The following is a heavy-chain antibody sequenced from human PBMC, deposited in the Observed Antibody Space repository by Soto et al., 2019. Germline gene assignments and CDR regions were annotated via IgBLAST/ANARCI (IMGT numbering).Heavy chain of an antibody. CDR1: GFTFENYA. V-gene: IGHV3-23*01. D-gene: IGHD3-3*01. Sequence: GGSLRLSCVASGFTFENYAMSWVRQAPGKGLEWVSAISGSGGTTYYSDSVKGRFTISRDNSKNTVYLQMNDLRVEDAAEYFCAKDSWAIFGVPAGEYYAMDVWGQGTTVTV. J-gene: IGHJ6*02. CDR3: AKDSWAIFGVPAGEYYAMDV. CDR2: ISGSGGTT.